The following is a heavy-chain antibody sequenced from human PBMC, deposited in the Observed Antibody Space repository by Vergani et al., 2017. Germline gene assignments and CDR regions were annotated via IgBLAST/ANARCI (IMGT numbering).Heavy chain of an antibody. CDR2: ISGSGVSA. CDR1: EFTFSNYA. J-gene: IGHJ4*02. Sequence: EVQLLESGGGLVQPGGSLRLTCAASEFTFSNYAMNWVRQAPGKGVEWGSGISGSGVSAYYTDSVKGRFTIFRDNYKNMLFLQMNNLRTEDTAIYYCAKQYFVSGNYLFDYWGQGTLVTVSS. CDR3: AKQYFVSGNYLFDY. V-gene: IGHV3-23*01. D-gene: IGHD3-10*01.